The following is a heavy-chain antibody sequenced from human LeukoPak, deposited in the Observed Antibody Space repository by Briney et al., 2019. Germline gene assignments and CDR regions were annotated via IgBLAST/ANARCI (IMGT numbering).Heavy chain of an antibody. Sequence: MASETLSLTCTVSGGSISSSSYYWGWIRQPPGKGLEWIGSIYYSGSTYYNPSLKSRVTISVDTSKNQFSLKLSSVTAADTAAYYCARQTSLYDFWSGHEDAFDIWGQGTMVTVSS. V-gene: IGHV4-39*01. CDR3: ARQTSLYDFWSGHEDAFDI. CDR1: GGSISSSSYY. D-gene: IGHD3-3*01. CDR2: IYYSGST. J-gene: IGHJ3*02.